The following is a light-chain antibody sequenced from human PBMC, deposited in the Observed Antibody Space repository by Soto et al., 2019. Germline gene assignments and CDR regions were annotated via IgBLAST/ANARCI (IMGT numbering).Light chain of an antibody. CDR2: DAS. CDR3: QQYENLPT. V-gene: IGKV1-33*01. J-gene: IGKJ5*01. CDR1: QNIDNY. Sequence: DIQMTQSPSSLSASVGDRGTITCQASQNIDNYLNWYQQXPGRAPKLLIYDASNSEAGVPSRFRGSGSGTDFTFTISRLQPEDIATYYCQQYENLPTFGQGTRLEIK.